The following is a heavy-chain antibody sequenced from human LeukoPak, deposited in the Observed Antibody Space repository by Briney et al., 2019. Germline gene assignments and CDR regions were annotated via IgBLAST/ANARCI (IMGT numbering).Heavy chain of an antibody. CDR3: AKDQPLSQRFLEWLPINWFGP. CDR2: ISSSSSYI. CDR1: GFTFSSYS. Sequence: GSLRLSCAASGFTFSSYSMNWVRQAPGKGLEWVSSISSSSSYIYYADSVKGRFTISRDNSKNTLYLQMNGLRAEDTAVYYCAKDQPLSQRFLEWLPINWFGPWGQGTLVTVSS. V-gene: IGHV3-21*04. D-gene: IGHD3-3*01. J-gene: IGHJ5*02.